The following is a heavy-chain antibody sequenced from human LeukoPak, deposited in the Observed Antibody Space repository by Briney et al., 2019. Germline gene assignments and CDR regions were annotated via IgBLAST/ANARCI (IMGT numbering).Heavy chain of an antibody. CDR2: INPNSGGT. CDR3: VRPRIQEWIFDY. CDR1: GYTFTGYY. Sequence: ASVKVSCKASGYTFTGYYMHWVRQAPGQGLEWMGWINPNSGGTNYAQKFQGRVTMTRDTPISTAYMELTRLKSDDTAVYYCVRPRIQEWIFDYWGQGTLVTVSS. D-gene: IGHD5-18*01. J-gene: IGHJ4*02. V-gene: IGHV1-2*02.